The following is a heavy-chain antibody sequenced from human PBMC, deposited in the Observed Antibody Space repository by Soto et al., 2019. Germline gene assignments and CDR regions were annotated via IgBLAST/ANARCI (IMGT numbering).Heavy chain of an antibody. J-gene: IGHJ5*02. CDR3: ARGKAAAGLLPVLDP. D-gene: IGHD6-13*01. CDR2: IIPSFGKA. Sequence: QVQLVQSGAEVKKPGSSVKVYCKASGGTFSSYAIRWVRQTPGQGLEWMGGIIPSFGKANYAQKFQGRVTITADESTSTAYMELSSLRSEDTAVYYCARGKAAAGLLPVLDPWGQGTLVTVSS. V-gene: IGHV1-69*12. CDR1: GGTFSSYA.